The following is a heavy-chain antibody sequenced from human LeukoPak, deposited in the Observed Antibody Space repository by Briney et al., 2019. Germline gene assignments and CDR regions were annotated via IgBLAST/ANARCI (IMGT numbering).Heavy chain of an antibody. CDR2: IYYSGST. Sequence: PSETLSLTCGVSGGSISSYQWSWIRQPPGKGLEWIGYIYYSGSTKYNPSLKSRVTISVDTSKNQFSLKLSSVTAADTAVYYCARETYYYDSSGYYRWFDPWGQGTLVTVSS. CDR1: GGSISSYQ. D-gene: IGHD3-22*01. V-gene: IGHV4-59*01. CDR3: ARETYYYDSSGYYRWFDP. J-gene: IGHJ5*02.